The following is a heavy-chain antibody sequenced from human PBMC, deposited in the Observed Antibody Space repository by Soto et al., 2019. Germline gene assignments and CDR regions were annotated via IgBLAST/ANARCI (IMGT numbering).Heavy chain of an antibody. CDR3: ATLPPRIVVMTLPFPS. V-gene: IGHV4-4*02. J-gene: IGHJ4*02. Sequence: SETLSLTCVVSGDSISSTHWWTWVRQTPGKGLEWIGEIYHTGSTKYNPSLKNRVTISVDKSNNEFSLNLKSVTAADTAVYYCATLPPRIVVMTLPFPSWGQGTQVTVSS. CDR2: IYHTGST. D-gene: IGHD2-21*02. CDR1: GDSISSTHW.